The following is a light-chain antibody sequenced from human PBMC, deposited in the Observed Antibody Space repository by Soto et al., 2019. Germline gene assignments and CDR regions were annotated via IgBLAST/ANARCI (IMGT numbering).Light chain of an antibody. V-gene: IGKV3-20*01. Sequence: NVLTQSPGTLSLSPGQRATLSCRASQSLSGNYLAWYQQNPGQAPRVLIYRASIRATGISDRFSGSGSGTDFTLTISRLEPEDFAVYYCQQYGRSPWTFGQGTKVDIK. J-gene: IGKJ1*01. CDR1: QSLSGNY. CDR3: QQYGRSPWT. CDR2: RAS.